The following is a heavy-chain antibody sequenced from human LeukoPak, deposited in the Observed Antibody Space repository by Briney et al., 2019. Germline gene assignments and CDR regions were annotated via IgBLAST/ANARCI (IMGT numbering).Heavy chain of an antibody. CDR1: GYTFTSHG. CDR2: ISAYNGNT. V-gene: IGHV1-18*04. J-gene: IGHJ4*02. Sequence: GASVKVSCKASGYTFTSHGITWVRQAPGQGLEWMGWISAYNGNTNYAQKLQGRVTMTTDTSTSTAYMELRSLRSDDTAVYYCARDAEWGYFDWLPRRVDYFDYWGQGTLVTVSS. CDR3: ARDAEWGYFDWLPRRVDYFDY. D-gene: IGHD3-9*01.